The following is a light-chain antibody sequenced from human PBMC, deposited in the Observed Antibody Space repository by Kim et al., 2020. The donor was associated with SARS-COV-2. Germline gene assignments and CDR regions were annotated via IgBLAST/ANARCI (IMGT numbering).Light chain of an antibody. CDR2: DAS. CDR3: QQRSSWPLT. V-gene: IGKV3-11*01. CDR1: QSVSTY. Sequence: EIVLTQSPATLSLSPGERATLSCRASQSVSTYLVWYQQKRGQAPRLLIYDASNRATGIPVRFSGGGSGTDFTLTISSLDPEDFAVYYCQQRSSWPLTLGGGTKLKI. J-gene: IGKJ4*01.